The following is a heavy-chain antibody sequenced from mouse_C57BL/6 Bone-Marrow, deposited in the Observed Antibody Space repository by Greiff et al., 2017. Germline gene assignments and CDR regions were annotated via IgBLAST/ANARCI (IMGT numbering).Heavy chain of an antibody. J-gene: IGHJ4*01. Sequence: QVQLKESGPGLVAPSQSLSITCTVSGFSLTSYGVHWVRQPPGKGLEWLVVIWSDGSTTYNSALKSRLSISKDNSKSQVFLKMNSLQTDDTAMYYCARNYYGSSYGRYYAMDYWGQGTSVTVSS. CDR3: ARNYYGSSYGRYYAMDY. CDR1: GFSLTSYG. CDR2: IWSDGST. V-gene: IGHV2-6*03. D-gene: IGHD1-1*01.